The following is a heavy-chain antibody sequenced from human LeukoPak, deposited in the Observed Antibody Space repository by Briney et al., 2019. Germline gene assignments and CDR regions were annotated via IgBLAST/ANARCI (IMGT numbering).Heavy chain of an antibody. J-gene: IGHJ4*02. D-gene: IGHD2-2*01. Sequence: GGSLRLSCAASGFTFSSYSMNWVRQAPGKGLEWVSSISSSSSYIYYAGSVKGRFTISRDNAKNSLYLQMNSLRAEDTAVYYCARDCSSTSCYATFDYWGQGTLVTVSS. CDR1: GFTFSSYS. CDR3: ARDCSSTSCYATFDY. V-gene: IGHV3-21*01. CDR2: ISSSSSYI.